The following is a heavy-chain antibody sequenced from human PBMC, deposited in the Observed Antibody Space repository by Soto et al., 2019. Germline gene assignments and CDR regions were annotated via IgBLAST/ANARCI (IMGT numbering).Heavy chain of an antibody. CDR1: GFTFSTYA. V-gene: IGHV3-23*01. Sequence: EVQLLESGGDLMHPGGSLRLSCAASGFTFSTYAMSWVRQAPGKGLEWILSIGGGGDETYYTDSVKGRFTISRDNSKNTVWLQMNSLRAEDTAVYYCAKDREAPIYWGQGTLVTVSS. CDR2: IGGGGDET. J-gene: IGHJ4*02. D-gene: IGHD3-10*01. CDR3: AKDREAPIY.